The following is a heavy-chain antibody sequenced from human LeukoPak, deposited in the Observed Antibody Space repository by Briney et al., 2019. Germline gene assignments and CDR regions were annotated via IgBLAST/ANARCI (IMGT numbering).Heavy chain of an antibody. CDR1: GGTFSSYA. V-gene: IGHV1-69*13. J-gene: IGHJ6*02. Sequence: SVKVSCKASGGTFSSYAMSWVRQAPGQGLEWMGGTIPIFNTANYAQKFQGRVTITADGSTSTAYMELRSLRSEDTAVYYCARSRSDYDSHYYYGMDVWGQGTTVTVSS. CDR3: ARSRSDYDSHYYYGMDV. CDR2: TIPIFNTA. D-gene: IGHD5-12*01.